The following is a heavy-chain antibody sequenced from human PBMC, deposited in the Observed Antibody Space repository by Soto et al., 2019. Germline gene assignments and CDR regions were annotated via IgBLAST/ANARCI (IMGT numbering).Heavy chain of an antibody. V-gene: IGHV2-5*02. CDR2: IYWDDYK. Sequence: QITLKESGPALVKPTQTLTLTCTFSGFSLSTSGVGVGWIRQPPGEALEWLALIYWDDYKHFSPSLESRPTITKDPPKNQVVLTMTNRDPVDTATYYCVHKGGGDRILDYWGQGTLVTVSS. J-gene: IGHJ4*02. CDR3: VHKGGGDRILDY. D-gene: IGHD3-16*01. CDR1: GFSLSTSGVG.